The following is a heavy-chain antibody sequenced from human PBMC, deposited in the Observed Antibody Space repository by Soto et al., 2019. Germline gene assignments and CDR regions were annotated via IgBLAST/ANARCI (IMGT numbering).Heavy chain of an antibody. J-gene: IGHJ4*01. CDR2: VSGNGDVT. CDR3: AKDGIQTVTFDY. D-gene: IGHD4-17*01. Sequence: EEQLSESGGGLAQPGGSLRLSFEGSGFTFGDFAISWVRQAPGKGQEWVSVVSGNGDVTRYADSVKGRFATSRDNSKNTMFLQMNSLTAEDTAIYYCAKDGIQTVTFDYWGRGTLVTVSS. V-gene: IGHV3-23*01. CDR1: GFTFGDFA.